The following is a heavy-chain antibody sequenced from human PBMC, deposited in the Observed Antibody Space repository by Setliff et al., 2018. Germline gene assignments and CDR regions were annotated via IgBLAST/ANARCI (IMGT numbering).Heavy chain of an antibody. CDR2: INGVNGNT. CDR3: ARGQTVGPNSGKDY. D-gene: IGHD1-26*01. Sequence: GASVKVSCKASGYTFTAYDIHWMRQAPGQSLEWMGWINGVNGNTKYSQSFQGRVTFTSDTSANTAFMELSSLRSEDSSMYYCARGQTVGPNSGKDYWGQGTLVTVSS. J-gene: IGHJ4*02. V-gene: IGHV1-3*01. CDR1: GYTFTAYD.